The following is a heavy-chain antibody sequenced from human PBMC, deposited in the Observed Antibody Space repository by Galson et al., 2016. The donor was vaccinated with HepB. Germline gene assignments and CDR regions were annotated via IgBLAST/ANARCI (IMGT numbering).Heavy chain of an antibody. CDR3: AKHREYYYGSGNFNWFDP. CDR1: GFTFSSHA. Sequence: SLRLSCAASGFTFSSHAMSWVRQAPGKGLKWVSSIGGGADTYYADSVKGRFIILRDNSKNTLYLQMNSLRAEDTAIYYCAKHREYYYGSGNFNWFDPWGQGTLVTVSS. V-gene: IGHV3-23*01. CDR2: IGGGADT. D-gene: IGHD3-10*01. J-gene: IGHJ5*02.